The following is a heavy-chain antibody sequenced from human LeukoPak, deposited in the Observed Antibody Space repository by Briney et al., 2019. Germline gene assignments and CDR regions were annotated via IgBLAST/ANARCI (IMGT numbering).Heavy chain of an antibody. CDR2: IYYSGST. J-gene: IGHJ4*02. CDR3: ARERVEYSPYYFDY. V-gene: IGHV4-61*01. D-gene: IGHD5-18*01. Sequence: SQTLSLTCTVSGGSISSGSYYWSWIRQPPGKGLEWIGYIYYSGSTNYNPSLKSRVTISVDTSKNQFSLKLSSVTAADTAVYYCARERVEYSPYYFDYWGQGTLVTVSS. CDR1: GGSISSGSYY.